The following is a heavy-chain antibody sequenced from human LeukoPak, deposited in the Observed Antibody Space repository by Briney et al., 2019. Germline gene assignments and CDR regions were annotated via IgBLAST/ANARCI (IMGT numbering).Heavy chain of an antibody. D-gene: IGHD6-19*01. J-gene: IGHJ4*02. CDR1: GYSFSNYW. V-gene: IGHV5-51*01. CDR3: VRQFDSGRYGSFDY. Sequence: GESLKISCKGSGYSFSNYWIGWVRQMPGKGLESMGIIYPGDSDTRYSPSFQGQVTISADKSISTAYLQWTSLKASDTAMYYCVRQFDSGRYGSFDYWGQGTLVTVSS. CDR2: IYPGDSDT.